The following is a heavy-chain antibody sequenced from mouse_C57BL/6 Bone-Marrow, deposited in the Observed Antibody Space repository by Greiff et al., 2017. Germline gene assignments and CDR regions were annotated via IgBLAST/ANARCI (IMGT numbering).Heavy chain of an antibody. V-gene: IGHV1-15*01. CDR2: IDPETGGT. Sequence: LVESGAELVRPGASVTLSCKASGYTFTDYEMHWVKQTPVHGLEWIGAIDPETGGTAYNQKFKGKAILTADKSSSTAYMELRSLTSEDSAVYYCTRPSGDYYAMDYWCQGTSVTVSS. CDR3: TRPSGDYYAMDY. J-gene: IGHJ4*01. D-gene: IGHD3-1*01. CDR1: GYTFTDYE.